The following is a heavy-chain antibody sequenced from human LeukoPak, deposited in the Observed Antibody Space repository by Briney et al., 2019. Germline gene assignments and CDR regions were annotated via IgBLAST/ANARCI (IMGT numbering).Heavy chain of an antibody. CDR1: GGSISSYY. V-gene: IGHV4-4*07. CDR3: ARDNYDSSGSVLGNWFDP. CDR2: IYTSGST. J-gene: IGHJ5*02. Sequence: PSETLSLTCTVSGGSISSYYWSWIRQPAGKGLEWIGRIYTSGSTNYNPSLKSRVTMSVDTSKNQFSLKLSSVTAADTAVYYCARDNYDSSGSVLGNWFDPWGQGTLVTVSS. D-gene: IGHD3-22*01.